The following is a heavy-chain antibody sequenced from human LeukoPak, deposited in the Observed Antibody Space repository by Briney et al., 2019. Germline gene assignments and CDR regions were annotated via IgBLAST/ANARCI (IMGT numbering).Heavy chain of an antibody. Sequence: PSQTLSLTCTVSGGSISSSGYYWSWIRQPAGKGLEWIGRIYTSGSTNYNPSLKSRVTMSVDTSKNQFSLKLSSVTAADTAVYYCASGYSSGGSGVDYWGQGTLVTVSS. CDR3: ASGYSSGGSGVDY. J-gene: IGHJ4*02. CDR2: IYTSGST. CDR1: GGSISSSGYY. D-gene: IGHD6-19*01. V-gene: IGHV4-61*02.